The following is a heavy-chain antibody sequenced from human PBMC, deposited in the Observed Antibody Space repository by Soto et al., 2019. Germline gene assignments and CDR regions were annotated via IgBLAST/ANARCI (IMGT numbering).Heavy chain of an antibody. CDR3: TREGAYTSPPYYYFYAMDV. J-gene: IGHJ6*01. V-gene: IGHV3-49*04. CDR1: TFRDYA. CDR2: MRAKAFGGTT. D-gene: IGHD2-2*01. Sequence: TFRDYAISWVRQAPGKGLQWVGFMRAKAFGGTTEYATFVKGRFTISRDDSKSVAYLQMNSLETEDTAVYYCTREGAYTSPPYYYFYAMDVWGQGTRVTVSS.